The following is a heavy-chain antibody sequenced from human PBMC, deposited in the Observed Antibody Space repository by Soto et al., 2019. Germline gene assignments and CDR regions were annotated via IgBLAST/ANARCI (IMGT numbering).Heavy chain of an antibody. CDR2: IIPIFGTA. CDR1: GGTFNSYA. J-gene: IGHJ4*02. V-gene: IGHV1-69*01. D-gene: IGHD3-3*01. CDR3: ARDQRSITIFGVVSYFDY. Sequence: QVQLVQSGAEVKKPGSSVKVSCKASGGTFNSYAISWVRQAPGQGLEWMGGIIPIFGTANYAQKFQGRVTITADESTSTAYMELSSLRSEDTAVYYCARDQRSITIFGVVSYFDYWGQGTLVTVSS.